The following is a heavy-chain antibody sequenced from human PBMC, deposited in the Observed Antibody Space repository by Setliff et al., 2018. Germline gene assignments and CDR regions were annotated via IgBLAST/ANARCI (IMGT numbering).Heavy chain of an antibody. CDR3: ATDVRACRGSTCYNAFDV. J-gene: IGHJ3*01. CDR1: GFTFSKAW. CDR2: VKSNTDGGAI. Sequence: GGSLRLSCAVSGFTFSKAWMHWVRQAPGTGLEWVGRVKSNTDGGAIDYAAPVKGRFTISRDDSKNTVFLQMNSLKTEDTAVYYCATDVRACRGSTCYNAFDVWGQGTMVTVSS. D-gene: IGHD2-2*02. V-gene: IGHV3-15*07.